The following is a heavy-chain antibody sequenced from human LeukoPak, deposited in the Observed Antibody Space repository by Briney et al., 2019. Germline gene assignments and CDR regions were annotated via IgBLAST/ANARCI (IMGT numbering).Heavy chain of an antibody. D-gene: IGHD1-26*01. CDR3: ARVESGSYQTLFDY. Sequence: ASVKVSCKASGYTFTGYYMHWVRQAHGQGLEWMGWINPNSGGTNYAQKFQGRVTMTRDTSISTAYMELSRLRSDDTAVYYCARVESGSYQTLFDYWGQGTLVTVSS. V-gene: IGHV1-2*02. CDR1: GYTFTGYY. J-gene: IGHJ4*02. CDR2: INPNSGGT.